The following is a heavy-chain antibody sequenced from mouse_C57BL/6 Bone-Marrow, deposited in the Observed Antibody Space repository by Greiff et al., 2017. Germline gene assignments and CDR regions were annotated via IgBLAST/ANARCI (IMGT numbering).Heavy chain of an antibody. CDR2: IWTGGGT. CDR3: ARTSYDYDGYYYAMDY. Sequence: QVQLQQSGPGLVAPSQSLSITCTVSGFSLTSYAISWVRQPPGKGLEWLGVIWTGGGTNYNSALKSRLSISKDNSKSQVFLKMNSLQTDDTARYYCARTSYDYDGYYYAMDYWGQGTSVTVSS. V-gene: IGHV2-9-1*01. D-gene: IGHD2-4*01. J-gene: IGHJ4*01. CDR1: GFSLTSYA.